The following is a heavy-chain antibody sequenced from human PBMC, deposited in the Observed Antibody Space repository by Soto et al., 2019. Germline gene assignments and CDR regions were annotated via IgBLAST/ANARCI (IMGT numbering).Heavy chain of an antibody. CDR3: ARGGGVPALGDP. CDR2: ISTSGNT. V-gene: IGHV4-4*07. Sequence: QVQLEESGPGLVKPSETLSLICSVSGVSMRNSYWTWIRQSAGKGLEWIGRISTSGNTNYNPSLNSRLTMTVDTSKNQVPMKLTSVTAADTAVYYCARGGGVPALGDPWGQGTLVTVSS. D-gene: IGHD3-16*01. J-gene: IGHJ5*02. CDR1: GVSMRNSY.